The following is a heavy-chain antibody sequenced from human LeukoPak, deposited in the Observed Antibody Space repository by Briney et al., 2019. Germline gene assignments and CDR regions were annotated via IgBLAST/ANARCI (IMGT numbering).Heavy chain of an antibody. J-gene: IGHJ4*02. CDR2: INPHSGNT. CDR1: GYTFTIFA. CDR3: ATGEAFTGSFDF. D-gene: IGHD3-10*01. Sequence: ASVRLSCKTSGYTFTIFAITWVRQAPGQGLEWMGWINPHSGNTNSAQKVKGRVTLTTDTSTRTAYMELRSLRSDDTAMYYCATGEAFTGSFDFWGQGTVVAVSS. V-gene: IGHV1-18*01.